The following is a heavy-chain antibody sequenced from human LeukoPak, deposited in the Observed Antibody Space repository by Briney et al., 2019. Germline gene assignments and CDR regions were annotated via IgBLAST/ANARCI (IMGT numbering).Heavy chain of an antibody. D-gene: IGHD3-16*02. CDR1: GFTFSSYA. CDR3: AKGNALVPYEYIWRSYRYDAFDI. J-gene: IGHJ3*02. CDR2: ISGSGGST. Sequence: GGSLRLSCAASGFTFSSYAMSWVRQAPGKGLEWVSAISGSGGSTYYADSVKGRFTISRDNSKNTLYLQMNSLRAEDTAVYYCAKGNALVPYEYIWRSYRYDAFDIWGQGTMVTVSS. V-gene: IGHV3-23*01.